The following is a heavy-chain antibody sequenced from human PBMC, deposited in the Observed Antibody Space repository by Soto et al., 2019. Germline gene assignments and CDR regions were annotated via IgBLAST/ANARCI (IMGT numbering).Heavy chain of an antibody. CDR1: GYTFTSYA. CDR3: ARPVRGSSLAFDY. D-gene: IGHD3-10*01. J-gene: IGHJ4*02. Sequence: QVQLVQSGAEVKKPGASVKVSCKASGYTFTSYAMHWVRQAPGQRLEWMGWINAGNGNTKYSQKFQGRVTITRDTPASTAYMELSSPRSEDTAVYYCARPVRGSSLAFDYWGQGTLVTVSS. CDR2: INAGNGNT. V-gene: IGHV1-3*01.